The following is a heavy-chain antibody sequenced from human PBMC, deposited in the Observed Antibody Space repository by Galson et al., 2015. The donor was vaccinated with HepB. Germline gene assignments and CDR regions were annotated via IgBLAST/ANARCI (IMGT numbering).Heavy chain of an antibody. Sequence: SLRLSCAASGFTFTSYALTWVRQAPGKGLEWVSVISAGGGSTYYAESVKGRFTISRDNSKNTLYLQMNSLRVEDTAVYYCAPIGGCGSASCSEMWGQGTLVTVSS. J-gene: IGHJ4*02. V-gene: IGHV3-23*01. CDR1: GFTFTSYA. CDR2: ISAGGGST. D-gene: IGHD2-2*01. CDR3: APIGGCGSASCSEM.